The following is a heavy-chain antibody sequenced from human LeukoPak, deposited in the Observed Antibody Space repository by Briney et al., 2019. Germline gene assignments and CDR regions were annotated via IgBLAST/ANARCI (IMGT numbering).Heavy chain of an antibody. CDR1: GFTFSSYW. D-gene: IGHD3-22*01. CDR2: IKQDGSEK. V-gene: IGHV3-7*01. J-gene: IGHJ3*02. Sequence: GGSLRLSWAASGFTFSSYWMSWVRQAPGKGLEWVANIKQDGSEKYYVDSVKGRFTISRDNAKNSLYLQMNSLRAEDTAVYYCARVRLYYYDSSGYPHDAFDIWGQGTMVTVPS. CDR3: ARVRLYYYDSSGYPHDAFDI.